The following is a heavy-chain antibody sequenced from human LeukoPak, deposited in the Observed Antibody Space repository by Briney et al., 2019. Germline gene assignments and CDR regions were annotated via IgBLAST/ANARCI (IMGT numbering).Heavy chain of an antibody. D-gene: IGHD6-13*01. V-gene: IGHV1-2*02. CDR3: ARDLEQQLVYNWFDP. Sequence: ASVKVSCKASGYTFTGYYIHWVRQAPGQGLEWMGWINPNSGGTNYAQKFQGRVTMTRDTSISTAYMELSRLRSDDTAVYYCARDLEQQLVYNWFDPWGQGTLVTVSS. J-gene: IGHJ5*02. CDR1: GYTFTGYY. CDR2: INPNSGGT.